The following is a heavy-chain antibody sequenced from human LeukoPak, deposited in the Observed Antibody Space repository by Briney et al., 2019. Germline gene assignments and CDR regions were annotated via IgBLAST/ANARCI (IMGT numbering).Heavy chain of an antibody. D-gene: IGHD6-13*01. CDR2: IRSKAYGGTT. V-gene: IGHV3-49*04. CDR3: TRDRIAAAAANPLYFDY. J-gene: IGHJ4*02. Sequence: GGSLRLSCTASGFTFGDYAMSWVRQAPGKGLEWVGFIRSKAYGGTTEYAASVKGRFTISRDDSKSIAYLQMNSPKTEDTAVYYCTRDRIAAAAANPLYFDYWGQGTLVTVSS. CDR1: GFTFGDYA.